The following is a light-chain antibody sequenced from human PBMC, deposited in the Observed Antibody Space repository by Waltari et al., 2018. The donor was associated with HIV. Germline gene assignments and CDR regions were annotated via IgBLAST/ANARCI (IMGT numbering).Light chain of an antibody. CDR2: DAS. CDR1: QNVSSN. Sequence: EMVMTQSPATLSVSPGERATLTCRASQNVSSNLAWYKQKPGQAPRLLIYDASTRATGIPARFSGSGSGTEFTLTISSLQSEDSAVYYCQQYNNWYTFAQGTKLEIK. V-gene: IGKV3D-15*01. J-gene: IGKJ2*01. CDR3: QQYNNWYT.